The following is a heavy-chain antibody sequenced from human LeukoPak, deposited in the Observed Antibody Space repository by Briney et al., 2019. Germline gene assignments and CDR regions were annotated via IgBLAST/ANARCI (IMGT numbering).Heavy chain of an antibody. CDR2: FDPEDGET. V-gene: IGHV1-24*01. Sequence: ASVKVSCKVSGYTLTELSMHWVRQAPGKGLEWMGGFDPEDGETIYAQKFQGRVTMTEDTSTDTAYMELSSLRSGDTAVYYCATGPTYYYDSSSTQPISDDYWGQGTLVTVSS. J-gene: IGHJ4*02. D-gene: IGHD3-22*01. CDR3: ATGPTYYYDSSSTQPISDDY. CDR1: GYTLTELS.